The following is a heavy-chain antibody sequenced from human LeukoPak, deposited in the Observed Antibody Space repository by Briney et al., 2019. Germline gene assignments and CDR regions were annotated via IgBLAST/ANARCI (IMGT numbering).Heavy chain of an antibody. V-gene: IGHV4-59*01. D-gene: IGHD3-3*01. Sequence: PSETLSLTCTVSGGSISSYYWSWIRQPPGKGLEWIGYIYYSGSTNYNPSLKSRVTISVGTSKNQFSLKLSSVTAADTAVYYCARASVLRFLEWPYYMDVWGKGTTVTVSS. CDR3: ARASVLRFLEWPYYMDV. CDR1: GGSISSYY. CDR2: IYYSGST. J-gene: IGHJ6*03.